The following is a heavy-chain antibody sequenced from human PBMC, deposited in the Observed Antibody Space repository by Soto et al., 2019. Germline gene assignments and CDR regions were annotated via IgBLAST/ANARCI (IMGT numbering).Heavy chain of an antibody. D-gene: IGHD6-19*01. Sequence: QVQLVQSGAEVKKPGSSVKVSCKASGGTFSSYAISWVRQAPGQGLEWMGGIIPIFGTANYAQKFQCRVTITADEATSTAYMELSSLRSEDTAVYYCAREPEMYSSGWLYFDYWGQGTLVNVSS. J-gene: IGHJ4*02. CDR1: GGTFSSYA. CDR2: IIPIFGTA. CDR3: AREPEMYSSGWLYFDY. V-gene: IGHV1-69*01.